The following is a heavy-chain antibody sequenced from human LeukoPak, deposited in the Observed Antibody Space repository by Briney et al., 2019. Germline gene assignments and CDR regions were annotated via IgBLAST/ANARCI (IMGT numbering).Heavy chain of an antibody. D-gene: IGHD2-21*02. CDR2: ISGSGGST. J-gene: IGHJ6*02. CDR3: AKGTYCGGDCWHYYYYGMDV. V-gene: IGHV3-23*01. CDR1: GGSFSGYY. Sequence: ETLSLTCAVYGGSFSGYYWSWIRQPPGKGLEWVSAISGSGGSTYYADSVKGRFTISRDNSKNTLYLQMNSLRAEDTAVYYCAKGTYCGGDCWHYYYYGMDVWGQGTTVTVSS.